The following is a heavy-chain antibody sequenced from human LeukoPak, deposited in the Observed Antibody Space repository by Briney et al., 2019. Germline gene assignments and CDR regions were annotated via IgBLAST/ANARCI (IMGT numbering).Heavy chain of an antibody. J-gene: IGHJ4*02. D-gene: IGHD6-19*01. CDR1: GGSISSYY. CDR3: ARGYSSGLFFDY. V-gene: IGHV4-59*01. CDR2: VYYSGST. Sequence: PSETLSLTCTVSGGSISSYYWSWIRQPPGKGLEWIGYVYYSGSTNYNPSLESRVTISLDTSKNQFSLKLSSVTAADTAVYYCARGYSSGLFFDYWGQGTLVTVSS.